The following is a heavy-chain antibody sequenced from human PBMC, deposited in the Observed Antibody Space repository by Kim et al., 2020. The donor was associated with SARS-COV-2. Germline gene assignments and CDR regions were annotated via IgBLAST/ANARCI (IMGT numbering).Heavy chain of an antibody. Sequence: SNKYYADSVKGRFTISRDNSKNTLYLQMNSLRAEDTAVYYCAKGTYYYDTWGQGTLVTVSS. CDR3: AKGTYYYDT. D-gene: IGHD3-22*01. V-gene: IGHV3-30*02. CDR2: SNK. J-gene: IGHJ4*02.